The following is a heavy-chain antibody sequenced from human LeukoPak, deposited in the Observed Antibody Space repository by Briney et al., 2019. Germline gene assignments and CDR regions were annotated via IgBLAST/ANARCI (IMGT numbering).Heavy chain of an antibody. CDR1: GFTFSTYS. D-gene: IGHD2-8*02. V-gene: IGHV3-21*01. Sequence: GGSLRLSCAASGFTFSTYSMKWVRQAPGKGLEWVSSLSSSSTYIYYADSVKGRFTISRDNAKNSLYLQMNSLRAEDTAVYYCARGTGCDYWGQGTLVTVSS. CDR2: LSSSSTYI. CDR3: ARGTGCDY. J-gene: IGHJ4*02.